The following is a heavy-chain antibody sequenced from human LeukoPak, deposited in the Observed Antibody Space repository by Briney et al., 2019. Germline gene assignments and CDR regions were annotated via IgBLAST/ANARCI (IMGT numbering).Heavy chain of an antibody. CDR1: GFTFSSYA. CDR2: ISGSGGST. D-gene: IGHD3-22*01. CDR3: AKGQLNYYDSSGYSAYYYGMDV. V-gene: IGHV3-23*01. J-gene: IGHJ6*02. Sequence: GGSLGLSCAASGFTFSSYAMSWVRQAPGKGLEWVSAISGSGGSTYYADSVKGRFTISRDNSKNTLYLQMNSLRAEDTAVYYCAKGQLNYYDSSGYSAYYYGMDVWGQGTTVTVSS.